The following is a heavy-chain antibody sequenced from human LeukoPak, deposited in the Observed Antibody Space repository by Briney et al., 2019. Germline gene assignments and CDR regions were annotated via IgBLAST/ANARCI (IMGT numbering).Heavy chain of an antibody. Sequence: SETLSLTCSVSGGSIGSFYWSWIRQPPGEGLEGIGYIYYCGNTNYNPSLKSRVTISVDTSKNQFSLKVSYVTAADTAVYYCARGRVDTVLAHWGQGTLVTVSS. CDR2: IYYCGNT. V-gene: IGHV4-59*01. CDR1: GGSIGSFY. J-gene: IGHJ4*02. CDR3: ARGRVDTVLAH. D-gene: IGHD5-18*01.